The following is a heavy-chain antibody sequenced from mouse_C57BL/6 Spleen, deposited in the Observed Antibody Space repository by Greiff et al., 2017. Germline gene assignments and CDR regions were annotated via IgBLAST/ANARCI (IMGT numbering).Heavy chain of an antibody. Sequence: EVKLVESGGGLVKPGGSLKLSCAASGFTFSSYAMSWVRQTPEKRLEWVATISDGGSYTYYPDNVKGRFTISRDNAKNNLYLQMSHLKSEDTAMYYCASYGYDEEDWYFDVWGTGTTVTVSS. CDR2: ISDGGSYT. J-gene: IGHJ1*03. CDR1: GFTFSSYA. D-gene: IGHD2-2*01. V-gene: IGHV5-4*03. CDR3: ASYGYDEEDWYFDV.